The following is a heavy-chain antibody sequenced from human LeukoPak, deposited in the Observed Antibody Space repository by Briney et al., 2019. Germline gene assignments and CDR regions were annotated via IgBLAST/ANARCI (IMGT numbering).Heavy chain of an antibody. J-gene: IGHJ6*03. Sequence: KSSETLSLTCTVSGGSISSYYWSWIRQPAGKGLEWIGRIYTSGSTNYNPSLKSRVTMSVDTSKNQFSLKLSSVTAADTAVYYCARGPAAMTYYYYYMDVWGKGTTVTVSS. CDR2: IYTSGST. CDR3: ARGPAAMTYYYYYMDV. D-gene: IGHD2-2*01. V-gene: IGHV4-4*07. CDR1: GGSISSYY.